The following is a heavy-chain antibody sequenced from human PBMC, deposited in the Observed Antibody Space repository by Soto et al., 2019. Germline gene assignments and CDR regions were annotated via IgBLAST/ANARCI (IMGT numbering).Heavy chain of an antibody. CDR1: DGSVSNSTFY. Sequence: SETLSLTCTVSDGSVSNSTFYWGWIRPAPGKGLEWIGYIYYSGSTYYNPSLKSRVTISVDTSKNQFSLKLSSVTAADTAVYYCARVVAAAGLLDYWGQGTLVTVSS. CDR2: IYYSGST. V-gene: IGHV4-31*03. J-gene: IGHJ4*02. D-gene: IGHD6-13*01. CDR3: ARVVAAAGLLDY.